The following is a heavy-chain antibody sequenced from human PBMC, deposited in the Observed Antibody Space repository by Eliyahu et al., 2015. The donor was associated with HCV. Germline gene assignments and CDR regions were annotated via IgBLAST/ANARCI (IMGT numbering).Heavy chain of an antibody. CDR3: ARDISGSYSYDY. V-gene: IGHV3-30-3*01. CDR2: ISYDGSNK. D-gene: IGHD1-26*01. CDR1: GFTFSRHG. Sequence: QVQLVESGGGVVQPGRSLRLSCAASGFTFSRHGMHWVRQAPGKGLEWMAVISYDGSNKYYADSVRGRFTISRDNSQNTLYLQMNSLRAEDTAVYHCARDISGSYSYDYWGQGTLVTVSS. J-gene: IGHJ4*02.